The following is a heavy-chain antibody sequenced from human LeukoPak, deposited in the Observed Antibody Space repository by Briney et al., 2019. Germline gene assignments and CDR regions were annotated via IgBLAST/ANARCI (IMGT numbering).Heavy chain of an antibody. V-gene: IGHV4-39*07. CDR1: GGSISSSSYY. Sequence: SETLSLTCTVSGGSISSSSYYWGWIRQPPGKGLEWIGTIYYSGTTYYNPSLKSRVTISVDTSKNQFSLKLRSVTAADTAVYYCARALGSWFGESTFDYWGQGTLVTVSS. J-gene: IGHJ4*02. D-gene: IGHD3-10*01. CDR3: ARALGSWFGESTFDY. CDR2: IYYSGTT.